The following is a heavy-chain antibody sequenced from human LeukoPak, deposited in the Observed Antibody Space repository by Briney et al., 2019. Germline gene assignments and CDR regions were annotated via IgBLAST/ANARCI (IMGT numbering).Heavy chain of an antibody. CDR1: GYTLTELS. V-gene: IGHV1-24*01. CDR2: FDPEDGET. D-gene: IGHD6-13*01. J-gene: IGHJ5*02. Sequence: ASVKVSCKVSGYTLTELSMHWVRQAPGKGLEWMGGFDPEDGETIYAQKFQGRVTMTEDTSTDTAYMELSSLRSEDTAVYYCATGIGSWYRRWFDPWGQGTLVTVSS. CDR3: ATGIGSWYRRWFDP.